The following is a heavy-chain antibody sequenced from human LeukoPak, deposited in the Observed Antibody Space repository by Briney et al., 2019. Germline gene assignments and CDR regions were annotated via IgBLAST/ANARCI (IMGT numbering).Heavy chain of an antibody. J-gene: IGHJ3*02. V-gene: IGHV4-34*01. CDR3: ARVPYYDSSPPI. Sequence: SETLSLTCAVYGGSFSGYYWSWIRQPPGKGLEWIGEINHSGSTNYNPSLKSRVTKSVDTSKNQFSLKLSSVTAADTAVYYCARVPYYDSSPPIWGQGTMVTVSS. CDR1: GGSFSGYY. CDR2: INHSGST. D-gene: IGHD3-22*01.